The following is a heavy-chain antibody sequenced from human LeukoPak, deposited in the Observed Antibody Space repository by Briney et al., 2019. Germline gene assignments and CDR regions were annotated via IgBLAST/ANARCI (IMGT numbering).Heavy chain of an antibody. D-gene: IGHD2-21*02. CDR3: ARQSHGGNSGAFDY. Sequence: PSETLSLTRAVSGGSISSGGYSWSWIRQPPGKGLEWIGYIYHSGSTYYNPSLKSRVTISVDTSKNQFSLKLKSVTAADTAMFYCARQSHGGNSGAFDYWGQGTLVTVSS. CDR2: IYHSGST. CDR1: GGSISSGGYS. V-gene: IGHV4-30-2*01. J-gene: IGHJ4*02.